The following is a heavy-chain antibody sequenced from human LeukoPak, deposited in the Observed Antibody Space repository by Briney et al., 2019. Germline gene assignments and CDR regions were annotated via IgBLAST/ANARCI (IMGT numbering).Heavy chain of an antibody. D-gene: IGHD2-15*01. CDR1: GFTFSSYA. Sequence: GGSLRLSCEASGFTFSSYAMSWVRQAPGEGLEWVSSISGSGGSTYYADSVKGRFTISRDNSKNTLYLQMNSLRAEDTAVYYCAKGTRYGSLASFDYWGQGTLVTVSS. CDR2: ISGSGGST. CDR3: AKGTRYGSLASFDY. J-gene: IGHJ4*02. V-gene: IGHV3-23*01.